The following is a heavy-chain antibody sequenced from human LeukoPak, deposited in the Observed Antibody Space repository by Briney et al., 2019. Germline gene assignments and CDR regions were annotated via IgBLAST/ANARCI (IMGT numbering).Heavy chain of an antibody. V-gene: IGHV3-30*04. CDR3: ARSLRSYAAEFDY. J-gene: IGHJ4*02. D-gene: IGHD1-26*01. Sequence: QPGGSLRLSCTASGFTFVTYAMHWVRQAPGRGLEWVAVISYDGRKKYYADSVKGRFTISRDNSKNTLYLQMNSLRAEDTAVYYCARSLRSYAAEFDYWGQGTLVTVSS. CDR1: GFTFVTYA. CDR2: ISYDGRKK.